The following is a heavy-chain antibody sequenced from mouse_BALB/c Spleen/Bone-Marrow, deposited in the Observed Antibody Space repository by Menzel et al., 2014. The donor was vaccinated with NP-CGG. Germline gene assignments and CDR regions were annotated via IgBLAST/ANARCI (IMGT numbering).Heavy chain of an antibody. CDR3: ERHGEERPVLAMDY. CDR1: GFTFIAYT. D-gene: IGHD2-14*01. CDR2: INNGGGST. J-gene: IGHJ4*01. V-gene: IGHV5-12-2*01. Sequence: EVKLMESGGGLVEPGGSLKLSCAASGFTFIAYTMSWVRQTPEKRLEWVAYINNGGGSTYYPDTVKGRFTISRDNAKNALYLQMSSLKSEDTAMYYCERHGEERPVLAMDYWGQGTSVTVSS.